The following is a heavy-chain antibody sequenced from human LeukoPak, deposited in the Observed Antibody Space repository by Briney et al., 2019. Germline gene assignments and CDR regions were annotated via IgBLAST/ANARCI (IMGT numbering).Heavy chain of an antibody. CDR3: ARDDNYGIFVNVDY. J-gene: IGHJ4*02. Sequence: VASVTVSCKPSGYSFILYGISWVRQAPGQGPEWMGWISTSTGDTKYTQKFQGRVTLTTDTSTSTAYMELSSLRSDDTAVYYCARDDNYGIFVNVDYWGQGTLVTVSS. CDR1: GYSFILYG. V-gene: IGHV1-18*01. CDR2: ISTSTGDT. D-gene: IGHD4-11*01.